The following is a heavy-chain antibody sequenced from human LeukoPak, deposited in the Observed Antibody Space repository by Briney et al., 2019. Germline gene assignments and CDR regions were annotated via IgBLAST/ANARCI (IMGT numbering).Heavy chain of an antibody. J-gene: IGHJ4*02. D-gene: IGHD1-26*01. CDR2: ISGSGGDK. Sequence: GGSLRLSCAASGFTFSDYYMSWIRQSPGKGLEWLSYISGSGGDKNYADSVKGRFTISRDTAENSLYLQMNSLRIEDTAIYYCATDIRAVGDSRYFDYWGQGALVTVSS. CDR3: ATDIRAVGDSRYFDY. V-gene: IGHV3-11*01. CDR1: GFTFSDYY.